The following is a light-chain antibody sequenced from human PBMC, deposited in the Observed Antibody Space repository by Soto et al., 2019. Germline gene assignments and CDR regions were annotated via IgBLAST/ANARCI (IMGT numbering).Light chain of an antibody. CDR2: GAS. J-gene: IGKJ1*01. V-gene: IGKV3-15*01. Sequence: ETVITQSPATLSVSPGERATLSCRASQSVSSNLAWYQQKPGQAPRLLIYGASTRATGIPTRFSGRGSGTEFTLTISRLQSDDFALYYCQQYHDWPPWTFGQGTKVEVK. CDR1: QSVSSN. CDR3: QQYHDWPPWT.